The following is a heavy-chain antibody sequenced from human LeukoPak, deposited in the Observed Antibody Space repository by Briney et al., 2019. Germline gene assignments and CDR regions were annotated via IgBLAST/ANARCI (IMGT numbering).Heavy chain of an antibody. CDR3: ARVTGYMTEDYFDY. D-gene: IGHD6-13*01. CDR1: GGSINSYY. Sequence: SETLSLTCTVSGGSINSYYWSWIRQPPGKGLEWIGYIYYSGSTNYNPSLKSRVTISVDTSKNQFSLRLSSVTAADTAVYYCARVTGYMTEDYFDYWGQGALITVSS. CDR2: IYYSGST. J-gene: IGHJ4*02. V-gene: IGHV4-59*01.